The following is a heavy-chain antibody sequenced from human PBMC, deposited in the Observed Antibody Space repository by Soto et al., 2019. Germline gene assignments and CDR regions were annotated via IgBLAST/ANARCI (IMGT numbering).Heavy chain of an antibody. CDR1: GYTFTGYY. Sequence: GASVKVSCKASGYTFTGYYMHWVRQAPGQGLEWMGGIIPIFGTANYAQKFQGRVTITADESTSTAYMELSSLRSEDTAVYYCARANAIKTNYGDYAPGSIYCYYGMDVWGQGTTVTVSS. V-gene: IGHV1-69*13. J-gene: IGHJ6*02. CDR2: IIPIFGTA. CDR3: ARANAIKTNYGDYAPGSIYCYYGMDV. D-gene: IGHD4-17*01.